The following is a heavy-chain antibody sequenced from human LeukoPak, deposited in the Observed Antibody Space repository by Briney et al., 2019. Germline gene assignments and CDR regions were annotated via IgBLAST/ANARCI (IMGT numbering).Heavy chain of an antibody. Sequence: GGSLRLSCAPSVYAFSNYGKNWVRQAPGKGLEWVSGITGSGGTTYYADSVKGRFTISRDNSKNTLYLQMNSPRAEDTAEYYCAKDGNWARFENWGQGTLVTVSS. CDR2: ITGSGGTT. J-gene: IGHJ4*02. D-gene: IGHD7-27*01. CDR1: VYAFSNYG. V-gene: IGHV3-23*01. CDR3: AKDGNWARFEN.